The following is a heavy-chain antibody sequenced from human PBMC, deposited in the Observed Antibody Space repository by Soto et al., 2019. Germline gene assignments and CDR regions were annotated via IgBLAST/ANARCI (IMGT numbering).Heavy chain of an antibody. D-gene: IGHD2-15*01. CDR3: ARLREYCSGGSCYVRGSYYYGMDV. V-gene: IGHV5-51*01. Sequence: GESLKISCKGSGYSFTSYWIGWVRQMPGKGLEWMGIIYPGDSDTRYSPSFQGQVTISADKSISTAYRQWSSLKASDTAMYYCARLREYCSGGSCYVRGSYYYGMDVWGQGTTVTVSS. CDR2: IYPGDSDT. J-gene: IGHJ6*02. CDR1: GYSFTSYW.